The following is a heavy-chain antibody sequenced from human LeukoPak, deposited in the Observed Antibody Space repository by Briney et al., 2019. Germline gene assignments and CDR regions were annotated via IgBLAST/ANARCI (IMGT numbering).Heavy chain of an antibody. CDR2: ISSNGGST. J-gene: IGHJ4*02. Sequence: GGSLRLSCAASGFTFSSYAMHWVRQAPGKGLEYVSAISSNGGSTSYANSVKGRFTISRDNSKNTLYLQMGSLRAEDMAVYYCAREASIAVRCSDYWGQGTLVTVSS. CDR3: AREASIAVRCSDY. V-gene: IGHV3-64*01. CDR1: GFTFSSYA. D-gene: IGHD6-6*01.